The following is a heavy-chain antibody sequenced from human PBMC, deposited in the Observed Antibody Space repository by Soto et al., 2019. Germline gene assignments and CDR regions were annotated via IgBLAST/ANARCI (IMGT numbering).Heavy chain of an antibody. CDR1: GGSVTSDEDY. D-gene: IGHD5-18*01. CDR2: ISNSGST. V-gene: IGHV4-30-4*01. J-gene: IGHJ4*02. CDR3: ATESGSTYGYFDH. Sequence: SETLSLTCTVSGGSVTSDEDYWTWIRQSPGKGLEWIGYISNSGSTGYNPSLKTRLSMSVDRSKNQFTLRLTSVTAADTAVYFCATESGSTYGYFDHWGQGTQVTVYS.